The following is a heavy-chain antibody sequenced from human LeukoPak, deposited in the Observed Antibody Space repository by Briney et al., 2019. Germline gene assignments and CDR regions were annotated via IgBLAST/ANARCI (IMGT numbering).Heavy chain of an antibody. CDR2: VYVTGST. J-gene: IGHJ5*02. D-gene: IGHD6-19*01. CDR3: ARDRQWLVDH. Sequence: PSETLSLTCTVPGDSISSYYWSWIRQPAGKGLEWIGRVYVTGSTNLNPALQSRVTMSVDTSKNQLSLKLTSVTAADTAVYYCARDRQWLVDHWGQGTLVTVSS. V-gene: IGHV4-4*07. CDR1: GDSISSYY.